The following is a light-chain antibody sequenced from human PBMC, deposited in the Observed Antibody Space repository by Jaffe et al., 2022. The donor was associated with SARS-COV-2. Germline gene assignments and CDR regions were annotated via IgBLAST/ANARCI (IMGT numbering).Light chain of an antibody. CDR3: QQYNKWPPGT. CDR2: GAS. J-gene: IGKJ1*01. V-gene: IGKV3-15*01. Sequence: EVVMTQSPATLSVSPGERATLSCRASQSVSIDLAWYHQKPGQAPRLLIYGASTRATGIPARFSGSGSGTEFTLTISSLQSEDFAVYYCQQYNKWPPGTFGQGTKVEIK. CDR1: QSVSID.